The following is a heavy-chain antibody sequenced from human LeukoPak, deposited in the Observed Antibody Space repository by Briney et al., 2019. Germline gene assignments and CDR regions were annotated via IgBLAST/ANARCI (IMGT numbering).Heavy chain of an antibody. CDR3: SRVGYSNYYINIDY. J-gene: IGHJ4*02. CDR1: GFTYSDYA. CDR2: IRSKPYGGTT. V-gene: IGHV3-49*03. Sequence: GGSLRLSCTTSGFTYSDYAMSWFRQAPGKGLEWVGFIRSKPYGGTTEYAASVKGRFTISRDDSKRIAYLQMNSLKSEDTAVYYCSRVGYSNYYINIDYWGQGTLVTVSS. D-gene: IGHD5-18*01.